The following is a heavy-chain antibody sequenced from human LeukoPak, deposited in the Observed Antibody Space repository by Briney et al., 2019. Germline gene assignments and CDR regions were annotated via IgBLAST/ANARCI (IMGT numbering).Heavy chain of an antibody. J-gene: IGHJ4*02. CDR3: ARVQGSGGLFARFDY. D-gene: IGHD3-10*01. CDR2: IYHSGST. V-gene: IGHV4-30-2*01. Sequence: SETLSLTCAVSGGSISSGGYSWRWIRQPPGKGLEWIGYIYHSGSTYYNPSLKSRVTISVDRSKNQFSLKLSSVTAADTAVYYCARVQGSGGLFARFDYWGQGTLVTVSS. CDR1: GGSISSGGYS.